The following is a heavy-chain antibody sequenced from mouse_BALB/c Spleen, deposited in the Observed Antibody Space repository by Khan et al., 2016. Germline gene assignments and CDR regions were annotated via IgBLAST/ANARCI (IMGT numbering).Heavy chain of an antibody. CDR2: INPSSDYT. Sequence: QVQLQQSGAELARPGASVRMSCRASGYTFTNHTVHWVKQRPGQGLEWIGYINPSSDYTNYNQKFKDKATLTAETSSSTAYMQLSSLTSEDSAVYYCAESPIYYDSGVVYWGRGTLVTVSA. CDR3: AESPIYYDSGVVY. CDR1: GYTFTNHT. J-gene: IGHJ3*01. V-gene: IGHV1-4*01. D-gene: IGHD2-4*01.